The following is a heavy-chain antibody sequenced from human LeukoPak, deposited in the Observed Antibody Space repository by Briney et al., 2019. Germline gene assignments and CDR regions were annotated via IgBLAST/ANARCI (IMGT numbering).Heavy chain of an antibody. D-gene: IGHD1-26*01. V-gene: IGHV4-39*07. J-gene: IGHJ4*02. CDR3: ARGGVGATYAGFDN. CDR1: GGSISSSSYY. Sequence: SETLPLTCTVSGGSISSSSYYWGWIRQPPGKGLEWIGSIYYSGSTYYNPSLKSRVTISVDTSKNQFSLKLSSVTAADTAVYYCARGGVGATYAGFDNWGQGTPVTVSS. CDR2: IYYSGST.